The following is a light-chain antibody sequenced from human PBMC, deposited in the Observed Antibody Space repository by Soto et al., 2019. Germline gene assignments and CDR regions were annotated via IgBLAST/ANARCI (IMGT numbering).Light chain of an antibody. Sequence: QSVLTQPPSASGSPGQSVTISCTGTSSDIGGYNFVSWYQQHSGKAPKLMIYEVDKRPSGVPDRFSGSKSGNTASLTVSGLQAEDEADYYCISYAVTTSYVFGTGTKVTVL. CDR2: EVD. CDR1: SSDIGGYNF. V-gene: IGLV2-8*01. CDR3: ISYAVTTSYV. J-gene: IGLJ1*01.